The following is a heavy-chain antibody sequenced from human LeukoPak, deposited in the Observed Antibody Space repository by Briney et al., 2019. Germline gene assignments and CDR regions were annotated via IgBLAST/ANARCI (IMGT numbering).Heavy chain of an antibody. Sequence: PGGSLRLSCAASGFTFSSYAMDCVSQGPGEGLWCGSVISGTGGRTYYPDSVKGRFTISRDNSKNTLYLQMNSLRAEDPAVYYCAKRASPYSSSNGPTDYWGQGTLVTVSS. V-gene: IGHV3-23*01. CDR1: GFTFSSYA. CDR3: AKRASPYSSSNGPTDY. D-gene: IGHD6-13*01. J-gene: IGHJ4*02. CDR2: ISGTGGRT.